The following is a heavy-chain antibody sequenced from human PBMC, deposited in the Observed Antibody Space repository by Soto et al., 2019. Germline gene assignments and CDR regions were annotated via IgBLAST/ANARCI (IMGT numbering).Heavy chain of an antibody. CDR3: ARGDSTDCSNVVCSFFYTHYTDF. CDR2: INPKSGGT. Sequence: DSVKGSCKASGYSFTDYHIHWVRQAPGQGLEWLGRINPKSGGTSTAQKFQGWVTMTTDTSISTASMELTRLTSDDTAIYYCARGDSTDCSNVVCSFFYTHYTDFSGQATTLTLS. D-gene: IGHD2-8*01. V-gene: IGHV1-2*04. CDR1: GYSFTDYH. J-gene: IGHJ6*02.